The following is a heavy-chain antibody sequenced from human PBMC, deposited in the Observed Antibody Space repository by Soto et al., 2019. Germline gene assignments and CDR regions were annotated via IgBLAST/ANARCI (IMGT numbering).Heavy chain of an antibody. D-gene: IGHD3-3*01. CDR3: ARLLYDFWSGYYLAPFDY. CDR2: ISAYNGNT. J-gene: IGHJ4*02. V-gene: IGHV1-18*01. CDR1: GYTFTSYG. Sequence: ASVKVSCKASGYTFTSYGISWVRRAPGQGLEWMGWISAYNGNTNYAQKLQGRVTMTTDTSTSTAYMELRSLRSDDTAVYYCARLLYDFWSGYYLAPFDYWGQGTLVTVSS.